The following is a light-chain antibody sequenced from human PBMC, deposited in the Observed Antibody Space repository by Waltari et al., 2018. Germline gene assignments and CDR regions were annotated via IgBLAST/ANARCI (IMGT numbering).Light chain of an antibody. Sequence: DIQMTQSPSSLSASVGDRVTITCRASQDIRFSLVWYQQKTGKAPKLLLFAASRLESGVPSRFSGSGSGTEYTLTISSLQPEDFATYYCQQYYNTPPWTFGQGTKVEIK. CDR3: QQYYNTPPWT. CDR2: AAS. J-gene: IGKJ1*01. V-gene: IGKV1-NL1*01. CDR1: QDIRFS.